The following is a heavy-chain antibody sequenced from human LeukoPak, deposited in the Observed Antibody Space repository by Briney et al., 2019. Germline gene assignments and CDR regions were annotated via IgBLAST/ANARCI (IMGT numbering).Heavy chain of an antibody. CDR3: ARAKSWLPFDS. CDR1: GGSISSTSYY. Sequence: PSETLSLTCTVSGGSISSTSYYWSWIRQPAGKGLEWIGRIYTTGSTTGSTTYNPSLESRVTMSIDTSKTHFSLELSSVTAADTAVYYCARAKSWLPFDSWGQGTLVTVSS. CDR2: IYTTGSTTGST. V-gene: IGHV4-61*02. J-gene: IGHJ4*02. D-gene: IGHD5-24*01.